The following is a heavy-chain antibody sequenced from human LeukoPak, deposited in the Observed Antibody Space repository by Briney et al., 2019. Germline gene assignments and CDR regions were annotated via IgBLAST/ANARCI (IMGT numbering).Heavy chain of an antibody. CDR1: SGSISSYH. D-gene: IGHD1-1*01. V-gene: IGHV4-59*08. Sequence: SETLSLTCTVSSGSISSYHWSWLRQPPGQGLESIGYIYYSGSTNYNPSLKSRVTISVDTSKNQFSLKLSSTTAADTAVYYCARWSGWNDPYYFDYWGQGTLVTVSS. J-gene: IGHJ4*02. CDR3: ARWSGWNDPYYFDY. CDR2: IYYSGST.